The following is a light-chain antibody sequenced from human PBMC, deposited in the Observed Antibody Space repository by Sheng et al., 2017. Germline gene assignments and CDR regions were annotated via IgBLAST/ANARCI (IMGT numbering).Light chain of an antibody. CDR3: QQYNSYSET. J-gene: IGKJ1*01. CDR2: QAS. Sequence: DVQMTQSPSTLSASVGDRVTITCRASQSVGSWLAWYQQKPGKAPNLLIYQASRLESGVPSRFSGSGSGTDFTLTISSLQPDDFATYFCQQYNSYSETFGQGTK. V-gene: IGKV1-5*03. CDR1: QSVGSW.